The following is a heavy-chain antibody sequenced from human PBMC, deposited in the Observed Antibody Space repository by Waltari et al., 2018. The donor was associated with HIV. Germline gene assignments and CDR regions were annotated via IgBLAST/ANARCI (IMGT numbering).Heavy chain of an antibody. CDR1: ADSQSSDTAT. Sequence: QVHLQHSRPGVVNPSDTLSVACVISADSQSSDTATWPCVRQSPSRGLEWLGRTYVRSKSSDDYSTSVKGRISIEADSSESRFTLRLKHVTPEDTDDYFCVRDAFGVDHWGQGTLVTVSS. CDR3: VRDAFGVDH. CDR2: TYVRSKSSD. V-gene: IGHV6-1*01. J-gene: IGHJ4*02. D-gene: IGHD3-3*02.